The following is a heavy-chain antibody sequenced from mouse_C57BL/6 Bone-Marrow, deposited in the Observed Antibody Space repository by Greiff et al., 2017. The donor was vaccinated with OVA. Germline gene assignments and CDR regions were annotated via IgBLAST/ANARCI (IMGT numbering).Heavy chain of an antibody. CDR2: IDPSDSYT. Sequence: QVQLQQPGAELVRPGTSVKLSCKASGYTFTSYWMHWVKQRPGRGLEWIGVIDPSDSYTNYNQKFKGKATLTVDTSSSTAYMQLSSLTSEDSAVYYCARRVYGNYLYYFDYWGQGTTLTVSS. CDR1: GYTFTSYW. CDR3: ARRVYGNYLYYFDY. J-gene: IGHJ2*01. D-gene: IGHD2-1*01. V-gene: IGHV1-59*01.